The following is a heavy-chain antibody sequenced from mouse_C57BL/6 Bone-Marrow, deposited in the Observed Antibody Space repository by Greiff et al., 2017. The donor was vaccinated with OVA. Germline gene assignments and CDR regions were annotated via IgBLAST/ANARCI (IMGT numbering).Heavy chain of an antibody. J-gene: IGHJ3*01. CDR2: INPSSGYT. CDR3: AINYYGSSPFAY. D-gene: IGHD1-1*01. CDR1: GYTFTSYW. Sequence: VKVVESGAELAKPGASVKLSCKASGYTFTSYWMHWVKQRPGQGLEWIGYINPSSGYTKYNQKFKDKATLTADKSSSTAYMQLSSLTYEDSAVYYCAINYYGSSPFAYWGQGTLVTVSA. V-gene: IGHV1-7*01.